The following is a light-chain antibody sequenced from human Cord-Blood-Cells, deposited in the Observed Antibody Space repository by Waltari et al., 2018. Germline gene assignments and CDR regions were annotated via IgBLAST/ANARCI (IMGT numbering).Light chain of an antibody. CDR1: QSVSSY. CDR2: DAS. Sequence: IVLTQTPATLSLSPGGRATLSCMASQSVSSYLAWYQEKPGHAPMLLIYDASNRATRIPARFSGSGSRTDFTITISSLEPEYFAVYYCQQRSNWPPTFGQGTKVEIK. V-gene: IGKV3-11*01. CDR3: QQRSNWPPT. J-gene: IGKJ1*01.